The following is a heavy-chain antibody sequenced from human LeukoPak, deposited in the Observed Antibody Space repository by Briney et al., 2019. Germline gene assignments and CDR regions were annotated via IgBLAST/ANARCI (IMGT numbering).Heavy chain of an antibody. D-gene: IGHD6-19*01. Sequence: GGSLRLSCAASGFTFNSHDMHWVRQAPGKGLEWVAVISYDGSNKYYADSVKGRFTISRDNSKNTLYLQMNSLRAEDTAVYYCATSAGTESYYYSYMDVWGKGTTVTVSS. CDR3: ATSAGTESYYYSYMDV. V-gene: IGHV3-30*03. CDR1: GFTFNSHD. J-gene: IGHJ6*03. CDR2: ISYDGSNK.